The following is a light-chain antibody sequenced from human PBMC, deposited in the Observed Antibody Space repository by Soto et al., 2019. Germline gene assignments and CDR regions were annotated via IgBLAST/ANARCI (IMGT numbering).Light chain of an antibody. Sequence: SALTQPASVSGSPGQSITISCTGISSDIGGYNYVSWYQQHPGKAPKLMIYDVSNRRSGVSNRFSGSKSGNTASLTISGLQAEDEADYYCYSYTSSSTVLFGGGTQLTVL. CDR2: DVS. CDR3: YSYTSSSTVL. J-gene: IGLJ2*01. CDR1: SSDIGGYNY. V-gene: IGLV2-14*01.